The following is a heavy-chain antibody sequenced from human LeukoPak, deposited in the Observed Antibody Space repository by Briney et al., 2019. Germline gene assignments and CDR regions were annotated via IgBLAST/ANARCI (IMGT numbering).Heavy chain of an antibody. J-gene: IGHJ4*02. Sequence: GGSLRLSCAASGFTFSSYDMSWVRQAPGKGLEWVANIKQDGSEKYYVDSVKGRFTISRDNAKNSLYLQMDSLRAEDTAVYYCARDGDWGRYDHWGQGTLVIVSS. CDR2: IKQDGSEK. CDR3: ARDGDWGRYDH. V-gene: IGHV3-7*03. CDR1: GFTFSSYD. D-gene: IGHD7-27*01.